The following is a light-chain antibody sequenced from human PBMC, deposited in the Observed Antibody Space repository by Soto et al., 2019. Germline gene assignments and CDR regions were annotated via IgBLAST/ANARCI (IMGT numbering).Light chain of an antibody. Sequence: DIQMTQSPSSVSASVGDTVTITCRASQGISNFLAWFQQKPGKAPKSLIYGASSLQSGVPSTFSGSGSDTDFTLTISSLQPEDSATYFCQQYHSFPVTFGGGTKVEIK. CDR3: QQYHSFPVT. CDR2: GAS. CDR1: QGISNF. J-gene: IGKJ4*01. V-gene: IGKV1-16*01.